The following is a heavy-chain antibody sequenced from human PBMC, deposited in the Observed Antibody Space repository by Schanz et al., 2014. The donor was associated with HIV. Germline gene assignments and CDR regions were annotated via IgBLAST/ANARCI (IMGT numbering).Heavy chain of an antibody. Sequence: QVQLVQSGAEVKKPGASVKVSCKASGGSFSSYALNWVRQAPGQGLEWMGGIIPMLETVNYGQKCQGRVTIHADKSTSTGYMELTSLRSDDTAVYYCARGGNCSGGSCSPWYFDYWGQGTLVTVSS. CDR2: IIPMLETV. V-gene: IGHV1-69*06. D-gene: IGHD2-15*01. J-gene: IGHJ4*02. CDR1: GGSFSSYA. CDR3: ARGGNCSGGSCSPWYFDY.